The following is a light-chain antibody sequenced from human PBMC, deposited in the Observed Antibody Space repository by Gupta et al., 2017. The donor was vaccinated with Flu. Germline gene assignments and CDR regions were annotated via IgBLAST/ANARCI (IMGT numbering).Light chain of an antibody. Sequence: GDRVNITCQASQDISNYLDWFQQKPGRAPDLLIYDASSLESGVPSRFSGSGSGTDFTLTISSLQPEDVGTYYCQQYDNLPLTFGGGTKVEI. CDR2: DAS. CDR3: QQYDNLPLT. CDR1: QDISNY. V-gene: IGKV1-33*01. J-gene: IGKJ4*01.